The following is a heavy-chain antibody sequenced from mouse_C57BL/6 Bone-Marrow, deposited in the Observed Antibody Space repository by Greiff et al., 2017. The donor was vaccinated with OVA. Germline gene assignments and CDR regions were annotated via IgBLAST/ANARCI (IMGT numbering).Heavy chain of an antibody. CDR2: SRNKANDYTT. V-gene: IGHV7-1*01. J-gene: IGHJ1*03. CDR1: GFTFSDFY. CDR3: ARDEYYWYCDV. Sequence: EVHLVESGGGLVQSGRSLRLSCATSGFTFSDFYMEWVRQAPGKGLEWIAASRNKANDYTTEYSASVKGRFIVSRDTSQSILYLQMNALRAEDTAIYYCARDEYYWYCDVWGTGTTVTVSS.